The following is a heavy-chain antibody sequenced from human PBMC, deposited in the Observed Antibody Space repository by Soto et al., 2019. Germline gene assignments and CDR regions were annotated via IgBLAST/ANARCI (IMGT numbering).Heavy chain of an antibody. CDR1: GFTFSDYD. CDR2: ISSSGGTI. D-gene: IGHD1-26*01. V-gene: IGHV3-11*01. Sequence: QVQLVESGGGLVKPGGSLRLSCAASGFTFSDYDMSWIRRAPGKGLEWVSYISSSGGTIYYADSVQARFTISRDNAKNSVVLQMISVRAEDSAVYYCARLRDFLRISANYDDAFDIWGQGTLVTVSS. J-gene: IGHJ3*02. CDR3: ARLRDFLRISANYDDAFDI.